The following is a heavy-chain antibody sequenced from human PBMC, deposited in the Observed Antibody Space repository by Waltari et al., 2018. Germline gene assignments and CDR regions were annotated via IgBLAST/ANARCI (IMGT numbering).Heavy chain of an antibody. J-gene: IGHJ4*02. CDR1: GFTFTRSP. Sequence: QLQLVQSGPEVRKPGTSVKVSGQAPGFTFTRSPMQWVGQARGQRLEWIGWIVVGSGNTNYAQKFQERVTISRDMSTSTAYMELSSLRSEDTAVYYCAAVPWGYGSGSYWGQGTLVTVSS. CDR2: IVVGSGNT. CDR3: AAVPWGYGSGSY. V-gene: IGHV1-58*02. D-gene: IGHD3-10*01.